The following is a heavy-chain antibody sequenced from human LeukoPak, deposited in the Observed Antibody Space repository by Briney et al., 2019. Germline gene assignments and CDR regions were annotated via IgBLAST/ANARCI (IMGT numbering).Heavy chain of an antibody. D-gene: IGHD3-10*01. CDR3: ARQFRIRGAMGI. Sequence: SETLSLTCTVTGDSITSSGDYWGWIRQSPVKGLEWIGSIYYNGNTYYNPSLRSRVSISVEGSNTQFSLRLTSVTAADTAFYYCARQFRIRGAMGIWGQGKSVTVSS. V-gene: IGHV4-39*07. CDR1: GDSITSSGDY. CDR2: IYYNGNT. J-gene: IGHJ4*02.